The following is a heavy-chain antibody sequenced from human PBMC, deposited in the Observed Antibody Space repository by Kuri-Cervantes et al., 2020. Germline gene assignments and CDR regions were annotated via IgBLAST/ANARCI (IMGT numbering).Heavy chain of an antibody. CDR2: IYHSGST. D-gene: IGHD4-17*01. CDR3: ARGTLYGDSHYYYYMDV. J-gene: IGHJ6*03. V-gene: IGHV4-38-2*01. Sequence: SETLSLTCAVSGYSISSGYYWGWIRQPPGKGLEWIGNIYHSGSTYYNPSLKSRVTISVDTSKNQFSLKLSSVTAADTAVYYCARGTLYGDSHYYYYMDVRGKGTTVTVSS. CDR1: GYSISSGYY.